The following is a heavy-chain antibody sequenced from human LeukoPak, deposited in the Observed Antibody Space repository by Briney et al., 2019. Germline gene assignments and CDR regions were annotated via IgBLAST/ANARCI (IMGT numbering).Heavy chain of an antibody. J-gene: IGHJ5*02. Sequence: ASVKVSCKASGGTFSNYVISWVRQAPGQGLEWMGWISAYNGNTNYAQKLQGRVTMTTDTYTSTAYMELRSLRSDDTAVYYCARDRGYYYDSSGYSPWGQGTLVTVSS. V-gene: IGHV1-18*01. D-gene: IGHD3-22*01. CDR2: ISAYNGNT. CDR1: GGTFSNYV. CDR3: ARDRGYYYDSSGYSP.